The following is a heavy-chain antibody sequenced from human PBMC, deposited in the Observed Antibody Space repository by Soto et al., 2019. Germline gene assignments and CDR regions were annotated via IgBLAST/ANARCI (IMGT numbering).Heavy chain of an antibody. D-gene: IGHD5-12*01. Sequence: QVKLVESGGGVVQPGRSLRLSCAASGLPFSTYGMHWVRQAPGKGLEWVAVMSYDGVNKYYADSVKGRFTISRDSSKNTLYLQMDSLRAEDTAFYYCAKDQGGYLSVFDYWGQGTLVTVSS. CDR3: AKDQGGYLSVFDY. V-gene: IGHV3-30*18. CDR1: GLPFSTYG. J-gene: IGHJ4*02. CDR2: MSYDGVNK.